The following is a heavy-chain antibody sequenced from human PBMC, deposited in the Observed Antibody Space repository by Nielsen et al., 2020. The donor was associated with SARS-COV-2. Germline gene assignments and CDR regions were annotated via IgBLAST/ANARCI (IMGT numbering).Heavy chain of an antibody. Sequence: GGSLRLSCAASGFSFSSYTMTWVRQAPGKGLEWVSSIGTTGDKTFYADSVKGRFTISRDNSKNTLHLQLNSLRAEDTAVFYCAKISGSQRHYFDFWGQGALVTVSS. D-gene: IGHD1-26*01. V-gene: IGHV3-23*01. J-gene: IGHJ4*02. CDR3: AKISGSQRHYFDF. CDR1: GFSFSSYT. CDR2: IGTTGDKT.